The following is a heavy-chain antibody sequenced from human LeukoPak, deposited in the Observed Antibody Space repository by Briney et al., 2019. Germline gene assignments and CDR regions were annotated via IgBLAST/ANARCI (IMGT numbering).Heavy chain of an antibody. V-gene: IGHV3-23*01. CDR3: AKRTTGTTGFDY. D-gene: IGHD1-1*01. J-gene: IGHJ4*02. Sequence: GGSLRLSCAASGFTFSNFGMKWVRQVPGKGLEWVSAISGSGGSTYYADSVKGRFTISRDNSKNTLYLQMNSLRAEDTAIYYCAKRTTGTTGFDYWGQGTLVTVSS. CDR2: ISGSGGST. CDR1: GFTFSNFG.